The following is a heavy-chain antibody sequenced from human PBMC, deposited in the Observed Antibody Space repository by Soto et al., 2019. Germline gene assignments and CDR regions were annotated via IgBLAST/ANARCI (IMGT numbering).Heavy chain of an antibody. Sequence: ASETLSLTCTVSGGSICSGGYYWSWIRQHPGKGLEWIGYIYYSGSTYYNPSLKSRVTISVDTSKNQFSLKLSSVTAADTAVYYCASMVTTQFEYWGQGTLVTVSS. CDR2: IYYSGST. CDR1: GGSICSGGYY. D-gene: IGHD4-17*01. V-gene: IGHV4-31*03. J-gene: IGHJ4*02. CDR3: ASMVTTQFEY.